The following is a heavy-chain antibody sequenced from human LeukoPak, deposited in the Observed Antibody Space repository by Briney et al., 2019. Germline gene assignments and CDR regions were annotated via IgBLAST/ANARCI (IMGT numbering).Heavy chain of an antibody. Sequence: RRASVKLSCNVSGYTLNELSIHWVRQAAGKGLEWMGGFDPEYGETVYAQKFQGRVTMAEDTSTDTAYMELSSLRSEDTAVYYCAPLDFWVPSTWGQGTLVTVSS. CDR1: GYTLNELS. J-gene: IGHJ5*02. CDR2: FDPEYGET. D-gene: IGHD3-3*01. CDR3: APLDFWVPST. V-gene: IGHV1-24*01.